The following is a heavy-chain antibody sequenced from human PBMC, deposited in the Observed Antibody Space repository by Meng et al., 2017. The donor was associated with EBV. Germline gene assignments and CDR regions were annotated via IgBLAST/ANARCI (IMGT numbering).Heavy chain of an antibody. D-gene: IGHD3-10*01. Sequence: QVTLVQSGAEVEKPRTSLPLSGNPCGGLFSKYACSWMQQAPGQGLEGLSGFLPTLGAPNYAQKFHGRVSITADESTSTHYLYLTSLGSEDTAVYYCASGSGRGYTPDYWGQGTLVTVSS. V-gene: IGHV1-69*12. CDR2: FLPTLGAP. CDR3: ASGSGRGYTPDY. J-gene: IGHJ4*02. CDR1: GGLFSKYA.